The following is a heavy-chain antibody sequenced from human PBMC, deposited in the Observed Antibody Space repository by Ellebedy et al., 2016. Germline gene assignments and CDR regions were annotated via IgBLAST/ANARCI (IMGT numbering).Heavy chain of an antibody. CDR2: ITPDGDEK. J-gene: IGHJ4*01. CDR1: GFSFSSLW. CDR3: ASSHVAG. Sequence: GESLKISCAVSGFSFSSLWMSWVRQAPGKGLEWVAEITPDGDEKYYLDSVKGRFTVSRDNPTSSLYLQMNSLTVDDTAVYYCASSHVAGWGQGTLVTVSS. V-gene: IGHV3-7*01.